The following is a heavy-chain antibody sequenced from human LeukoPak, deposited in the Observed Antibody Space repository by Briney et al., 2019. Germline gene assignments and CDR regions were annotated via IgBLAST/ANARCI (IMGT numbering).Heavy chain of an antibody. Sequence: SETLSLTCAVYGGSFSGYYWSWIRQPPGKGLEWIGEINHSGSTNYNPSLKSRVTISVDTSKNQFSLKLSSVTAADTAVYYCARARWRDAFDIWGQGTMVTVSS. J-gene: IGHJ3*02. D-gene: IGHD4-23*01. CDR3: ARARWRDAFDI. CDR1: GGSFSGYY. CDR2: INHSGST. V-gene: IGHV4-34*01.